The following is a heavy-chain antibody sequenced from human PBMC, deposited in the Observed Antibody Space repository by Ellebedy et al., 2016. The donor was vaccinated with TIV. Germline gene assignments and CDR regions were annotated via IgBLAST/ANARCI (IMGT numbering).Heavy chain of an antibody. CDR1: GFTFSDYY. CDR3: ARATTYSGSYFRY. Sequence: GESLKISCAASGFTFSDYYMSWIRQAPGKGLEWVSYISSSSSYTNYADSVKGRFTVSRDNAKNSLFLQMNSLRAEDTAVYYCARATTYSGSYFRYWGQGTLVTVSS. CDR2: ISSSSSYT. J-gene: IGHJ4*02. V-gene: IGHV3-11*06. D-gene: IGHD1-26*01.